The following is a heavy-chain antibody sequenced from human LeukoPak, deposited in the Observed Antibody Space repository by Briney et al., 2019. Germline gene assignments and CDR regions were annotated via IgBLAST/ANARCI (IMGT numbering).Heavy chain of an antibody. J-gene: IGHJ3*02. CDR1: GYSFSSYW. Sequence: GESLKISCKGSGYSFSSYWIAWVRQMPGKGLDWMGIIYPGDSDSRYSASFQGQVTISADKSIRTAYLQWSSLKASDTAMYYCARVRSGDYSEDAFDIWGQGTMVTVSS. V-gene: IGHV5-51*01. CDR3: ARVRSGDYSEDAFDI. D-gene: IGHD1-26*01. CDR2: IYPGDSDS.